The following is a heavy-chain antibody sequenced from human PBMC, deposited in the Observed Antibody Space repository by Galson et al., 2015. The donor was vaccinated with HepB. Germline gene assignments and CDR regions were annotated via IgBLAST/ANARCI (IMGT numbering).Heavy chain of an antibody. V-gene: IGHV3-48*02. CDR3: ARDLQVADYDPLYYLHYYAMDV. Sequence: SVKGRFTIPRDNAKNSLYLQMNSLRDEDTAVYYCARDLQVADYDPLYYLHYYAMDVWGQGTTVTVSS. D-gene: IGHD4-17*01. J-gene: IGHJ6*02.